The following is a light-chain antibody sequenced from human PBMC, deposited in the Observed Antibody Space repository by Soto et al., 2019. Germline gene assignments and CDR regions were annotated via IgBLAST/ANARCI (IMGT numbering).Light chain of an antibody. J-gene: IGKJ4*01. Sequence: IVMTRSPDTLSLSPGERATLSCRASQTIRTSLAWYQQRPGQAPRLLIFDASRKTFGVPDRFTGSGSGTDFTLTINRLEPEDFGVYFCQQYGSSVTLGGWTKVDMK. V-gene: IGKV3-20*01. CDR3: QQYGSSVT. CDR1: QTIRTS. CDR2: DAS.